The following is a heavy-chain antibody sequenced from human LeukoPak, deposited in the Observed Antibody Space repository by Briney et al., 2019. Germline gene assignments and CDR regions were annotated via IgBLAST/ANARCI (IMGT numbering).Heavy chain of an antibody. V-gene: IGHV3-30-3*01. D-gene: IGHD5-24*01. CDR2: ISYDGSNE. J-gene: IGHJ4*02. Sequence: GGSLRLSCAASGFTFITYAMHWVRQAPGKGLEWVAVISYDGSNEYYVDSVKGRFTISRDNSKNILYLQMNSLTAEDTAVYYCARDSLKNGYNYDYFDCWGQGTLVTVSS. CDR3: ARDSLKNGYNYDYFDC. CDR1: GFTFITYA.